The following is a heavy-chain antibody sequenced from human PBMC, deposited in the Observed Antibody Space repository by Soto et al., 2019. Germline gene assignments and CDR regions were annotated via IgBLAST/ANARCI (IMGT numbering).Heavy chain of an antibody. CDR1: GGTFSSYS. D-gene: IGHD5-12*01. CDR2: IIPILGIA. J-gene: IGHJ4*02. V-gene: IGHV1-69*08. Sequence: QVQLVQSGAEVKKPGSSVKVSCKASGGTFSSYSISWVRQAPEQGLEWMGRIIPILGIANYAQKFQGRVTITADKSTSTAYMELSSLRSEDTAVYYCARDSGYDSSFDYWGQGTLVTVSS. CDR3: ARDSGYDSSFDY.